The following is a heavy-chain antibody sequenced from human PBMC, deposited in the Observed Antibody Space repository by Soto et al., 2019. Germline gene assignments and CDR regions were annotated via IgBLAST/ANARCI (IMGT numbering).Heavy chain of an antibody. J-gene: IGHJ4*02. V-gene: IGHV3-11*01. Sequence: QVQLVESGGGLVKPGGSLRLSCAASGFTFSDYYMNWIRQAPGKGLEWVSYISSSGDTIYYADSVKGRFTMSRDNARNSLYVQMDSLRAEDTAVYYCARGGVAYTSGWGIDYWGQGTLVTVSS. CDR3: ARGGVAYTSGWGIDY. CDR2: ISSSGDTI. CDR1: GFTFSDYY. D-gene: IGHD6-19*01.